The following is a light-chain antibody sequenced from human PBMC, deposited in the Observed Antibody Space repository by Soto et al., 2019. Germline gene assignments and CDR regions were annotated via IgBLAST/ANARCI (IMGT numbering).Light chain of an antibody. J-gene: IGLJ1*01. CDR3: SSYTSSSTYV. CDR1: SSDAGGYNY. Sequence: QSALTQPASVSGSPGQSITISCTGTSSDAGGYNYVSWYQQHPGKAPKLMIYEVSNRPSGVSNRFSGSKSGNTDSLTISGLQAEDEADYYCSSYTSSSTYVFGTGTKLTVL. V-gene: IGLV2-14*01. CDR2: EVS.